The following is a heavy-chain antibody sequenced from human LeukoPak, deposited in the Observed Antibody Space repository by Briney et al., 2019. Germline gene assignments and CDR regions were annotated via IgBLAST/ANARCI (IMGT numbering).Heavy chain of an antibody. CDR1: GFTFSSYG. D-gene: IGHD1-26*01. CDR2: ILYDGSNK. V-gene: IGHV3-30*03. CDR3: ATDLVGASSYFDY. J-gene: IGHJ4*02. Sequence: PGRSLRLSCAASGFTFSSYGMHWVRQAPGKGLEWVAVILYDGSNKYYANSVKGRFTISRDNTNHSLYLQMNSLRAEDTAVYYCATDLVGASSYFDYWGQGTLVTVSS.